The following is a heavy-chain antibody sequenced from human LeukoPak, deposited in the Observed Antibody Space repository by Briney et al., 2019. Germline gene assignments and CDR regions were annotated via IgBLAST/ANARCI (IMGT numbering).Heavy chain of an antibody. J-gene: IGHJ5*02. CDR2: IKQDGSEK. CDR1: GFTFSSYW. CDR3: ARQLHDYGDYGWFDP. Sequence: GGSLRLSCAASGFTFSSYWMSWVRQAPGKGLEWVANIKQDGSEKYYVDSVKGRFTISRDNAKNSLYLQMNSLRAEDTAVYYCARQLHDYGDYGWFDPWGQGTLVTVSS. D-gene: IGHD4-17*01. V-gene: IGHV3-7*01.